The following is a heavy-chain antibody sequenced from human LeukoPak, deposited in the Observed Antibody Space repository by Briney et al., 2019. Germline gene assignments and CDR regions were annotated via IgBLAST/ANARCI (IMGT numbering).Heavy chain of an antibody. D-gene: IGHD1-7*01. Sequence: SGTLSLTCAVSGGSISSSNWWSWVRQPPGKGLEWIGEIYHSGSTNYNPSLKSRVTISVDKSKNQFSLKLSSVTAADTAVYYCARTRRTTPYYYYYGMDVWGQGTTVTVSS. CDR2: IYHSGST. V-gene: IGHV4-4*02. CDR3: ARTRRTTPYYYYYGMDV. CDR1: GGSISSSNW. J-gene: IGHJ6*02.